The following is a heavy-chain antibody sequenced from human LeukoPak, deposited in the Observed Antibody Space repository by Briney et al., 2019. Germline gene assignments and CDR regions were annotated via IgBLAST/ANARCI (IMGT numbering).Heavy chain of an antibody. V-gene: IGHV3-30-3*01. Sequence: GGSLRLSCAASGFTFSSYTMHWVRQAPGKGLEWVAVISFDGTNKYYADSVKGRFTISRDNSKNTLYLQMNSLRPEDTAVYCCARAPTPMTTVTTLGYWGQGTLVTVSS. CDR3: ARAPTPMTTVTTLGY. D-gene: IGHD4-17*01. CDR2: ISFDGTNK. J-gene: IGHJ4*02. CDR1: GFTFSSYT.